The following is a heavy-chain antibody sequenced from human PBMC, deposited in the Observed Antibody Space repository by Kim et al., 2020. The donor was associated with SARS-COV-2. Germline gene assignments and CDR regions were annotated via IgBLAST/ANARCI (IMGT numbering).Heavy chain of an antibody. J-gene: IGHJ5*02. CDR2: IGTAGDT. CDR3: ARDMGYCSSTSCYNWFDP. CDR1: GFTFSSYD. D-gene: IGHD2-2*01. V-gene: IGHV3-13*01. Sequence: GGSLRLSCAASGFTFSSYDMHWVRQATGKGLEWVSAIGTAGDTYYPGSVKGRFTISRENAKNSLYLQMNSLRAGDTAVYYCARDMGYCSSTSCYNWFDPWGQGTLVTVSS.